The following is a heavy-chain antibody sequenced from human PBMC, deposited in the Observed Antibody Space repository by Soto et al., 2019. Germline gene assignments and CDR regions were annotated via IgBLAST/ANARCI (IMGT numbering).Heavy chain of an antibody. CDR1: GFSLSTSGAG. Sequence: GSGPMLVNPTQTLTLPCTYSGFSLSTSGAGVGWIRQPPGKALEWLALIYWDDDKRYSPSLKSRLTITKDTSKNQVVLTMTNMDPVDTATYYCAHRRDGSSWPPFDYWGQGTLLTVSS. V-gene: IGHV2-5*02. D-gene: IGHD6-13*01. CDR2: IYWDDDK. CDR3: AHRRDGSSWPPFDY. J-gene: IGHJ4*02.